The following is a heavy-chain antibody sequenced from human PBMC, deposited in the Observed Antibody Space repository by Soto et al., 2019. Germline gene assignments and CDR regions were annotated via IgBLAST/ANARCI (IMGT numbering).Heavy chain of an antibody. Sequence: PSETLSLTCTVSGGSISSSSYYWGWIRQPPGKGLEWIGSIYYSGSTYYNPSLKSRVTISVDTSKNQFSLKLSSVTAADTAVYYCARLAFARSPSSSPYLDYYGMDVWGQGTTVTVSS. CDR3: ARLAFARSPSSSPYLDYYGMDV. D-gene: IGHD6-6*01. V-gene: IGHV4-39*01. CDR2: IYYSGST. CDR1: GGSISSSSYY. J-gene: IGHJ6*02.